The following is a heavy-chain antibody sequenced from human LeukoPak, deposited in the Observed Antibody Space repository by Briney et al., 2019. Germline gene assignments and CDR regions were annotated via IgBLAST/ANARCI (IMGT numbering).Heavy chain of an antibody. Sequence: SETLSLTCSVSGGSISSNYWSWFRQPPGKGLEWIGYIYYSGSTTYNPSLKSRVTISVDTSKTQFSLKLTSVTAADTAVYYCATYRSTSGYADSWGQGTLVTVSS. CDR1: GGSISSNY. J-gene: IGHJ4*02. CDR2: IYYSGST. CDR3: ATYRSTSGYADS. V-gene: IGHV4-59*08. D-gene: IGHD3-22*01.